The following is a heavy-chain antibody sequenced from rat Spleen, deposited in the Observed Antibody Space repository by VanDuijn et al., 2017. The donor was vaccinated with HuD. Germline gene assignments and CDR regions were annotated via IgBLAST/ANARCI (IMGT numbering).Heavy chain of an antibody. CDR1: GFTFSNYG. J-gene: IGHJ2*01. CDR2: INTGGGNT. Sequence: EVQLVESGGGLVQPGRSMKLSCAASGFTFSNYGLAWVRQAPKKGLEWVASINTGGGNTYYRGSVKGRFTISRDNAKNTQYLQMDSLRSEDTATYYCARLRYNPFDYWGQGVMVTVSS. CDR3: ARLRYNPFDY. V-gene: IGHV5S13*01. D-gene: IGHD1-5*01.